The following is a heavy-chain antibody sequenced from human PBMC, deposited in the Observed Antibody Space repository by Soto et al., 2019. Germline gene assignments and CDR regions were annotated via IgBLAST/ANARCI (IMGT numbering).Heavy chain of an antibody. Sequence: QLQLQESGPGLVKSSETLSLTCSVSGGSISSRESYWGWIRQPPGKGLEWIGTIYFSGSTYYNPSLKSRVTLXVXTAXNQFSLQLSSVTAADTAVYYCARHWGRGAAGTCYNWGQGTLVTVSS. CDR2: IYFSGST. CDR1: GGSISSRESY. J-gene: IGHJ4*02. D-gene: IGHD6-13*01. CDR3: ARHWGRGAAGTCYN. V-gene: IGHV4-39*01.